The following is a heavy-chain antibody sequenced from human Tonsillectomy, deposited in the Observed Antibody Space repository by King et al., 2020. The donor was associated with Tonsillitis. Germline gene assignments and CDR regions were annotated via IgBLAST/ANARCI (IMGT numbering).Heavy chain of an antibody. Sequence: QMQLQESGPGVVKPSETLSLTCTVSGGSISSNDHYWAWIRQPPGKGLEWIGYMVYIGTFFSTPSLKSRITISGGTSENRFSLKLSFVTAADTAVYFCARYVSGSFDYWGQGALVTVSS. D-gene: IGHD1-26*01. J-gene: IGHJ4*02. CDR2: MVYIGTF. V-gene: IGHV4-39*01. CDR1: GGSISSNDHY. CDR3: ARYVSGSFDY.